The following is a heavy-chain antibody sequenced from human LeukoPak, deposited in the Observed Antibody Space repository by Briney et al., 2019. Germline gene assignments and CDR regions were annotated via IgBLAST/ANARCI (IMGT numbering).Heavy chain of an antibody. J-gene: IGHJ4*02. CDR2: IYYSGST. D-gene: IGHD6-13*01. CDR3: ARGTLAAAGTGDY. CDR1: GGSVSSDGYY. Sequence: KPSQTLSLTCTVSGGSVSSDGYYWSWIRQPPGKGLEWIGYIYYSGSTYYNPSLKSRVTISVDTSKNQFSLKLSSVTAADTAVYYCARGTLAAAGTGDYWGQGTLVTVSS. V-gene: IGHV4-31*03.